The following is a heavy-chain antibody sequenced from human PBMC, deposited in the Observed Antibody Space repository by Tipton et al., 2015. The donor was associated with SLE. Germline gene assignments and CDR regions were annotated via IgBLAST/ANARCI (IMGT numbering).Heavy chain of an antibody. V-gene: IGHV4-59*01. CDR1: GASISMNY. CDR3: ARDTGVDIDY. D-gene: IGHD7-27*01. CDR2: IYDSGTT. Sequence: LRLSCSVSGASISMNYWTWVRQPPGKGLDWIGYIYDSGTTKYDPSLKSRVTISVDTSKNQFTLKLTSVTAADTAVYYCARDTGVDIDYWGQGTLVTVSS. J-gene: IGHJ4*02.